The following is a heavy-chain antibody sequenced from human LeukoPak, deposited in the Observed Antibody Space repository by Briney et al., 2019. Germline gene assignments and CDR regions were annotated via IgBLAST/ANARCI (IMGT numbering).Heavy chain of an antibody. Sequence: TGGSLRLSCAASGFTFSSYSMNWVRQAPGKGLEWVSSISSSSSYIYYADSVKGRFTISRDNAKNSLYLQMNSLRAEDTAVYYCARGSVAATNDYWGQGTLVTVSS. J-gene: IGHJ4*02. V-gene: IGHV3-21*01. CDR3: ARGSVAATNDY. CDR2: ISSSSSYI. CDR1: GFTFSSYS. D-gene: IGHD6-13*01.